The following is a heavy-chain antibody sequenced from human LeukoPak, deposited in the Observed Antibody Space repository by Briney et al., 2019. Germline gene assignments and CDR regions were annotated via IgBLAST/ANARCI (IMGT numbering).Heavy chain of an antibody. Sequence: GGSLRLSCAASGFTFSSHRMSWVRQAPGKGLEWVADIKQDESEQYYVDSVRGRFTISRDNGKNSLYLQMNSLRVEDTAVYFCARDSTGWQADSFDIWGQGTMVTVSS. D-gene: IGHD2-8*02. CDR3: ARDSTGWQADSFDI. J-gene: IGHJ3*02. CDR2: IKQDESEQ. V-gene: IGHV3-7*01. CDR1: GFTFSSHR.